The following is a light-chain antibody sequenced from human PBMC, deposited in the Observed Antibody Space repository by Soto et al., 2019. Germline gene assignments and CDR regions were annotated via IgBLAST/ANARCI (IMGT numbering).Light chain of an antibody. Sequence: QSVLTQPPSVYAAPGQKVTISCSGSSSNIGNNYVSWYQQLPGTAPKLLSHDDNARPSGIPDRFSGSKSGTSANLVITGLQAGDEADYYCGTWDSSLSAVVLGGGTKLTVL. V-gene: IGLV1-51*01. CDR1: SSNIGNNY. CDR3: GTWDSSLSAVV. CDR2: DDN. J-gene: IGLJ2*01.